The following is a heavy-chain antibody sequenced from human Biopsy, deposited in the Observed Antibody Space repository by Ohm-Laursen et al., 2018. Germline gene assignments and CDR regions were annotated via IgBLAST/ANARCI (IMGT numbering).Heavy chain of an antibody. CDR1: GFTFSDFY. CDR3: ARRRPIDY. Sequence: SLRLSCAASGFTFSDFYMSWIRQAPGKGLEWISYIRAAGPAMFYAHSVRGRFTLSRDNANNLLYLQRDSLRAEDTAVYYCARRRPIDYWGQGILVTVSS. CDR2: IRAAGPAM. J-gene: IGHJ4*02. V-gene: IGHV3-11*01.